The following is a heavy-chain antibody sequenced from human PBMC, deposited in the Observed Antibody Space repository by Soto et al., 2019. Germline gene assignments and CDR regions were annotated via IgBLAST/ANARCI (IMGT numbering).Heavy chain of an antibody. J-gene: IGHJ6*02. Sequence: QVRLQESGPGLVKPSETLSLTCTVSGGSISRYYWSWIRQTPGKGLEWIGYLYNTGSTIDNPSLERRVTKSADTPKNEFSLKLNSGTAADTAGYYCARDLWVYCGTDCYPVDVWGPGTTVSVSS. CDR3: ARDLWVYCGTDCYPVDV. CDR1: GGSISRYY. CDR2: LYNTGST. V-gene: IGHV4-59*01. D-gene: IGHD2-21*02.